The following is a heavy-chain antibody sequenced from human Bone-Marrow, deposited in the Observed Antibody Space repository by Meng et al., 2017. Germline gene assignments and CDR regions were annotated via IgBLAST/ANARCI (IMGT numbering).Heavy chain of an antibody. V-gene: IGHV3-30*01. CDR3: ARLVVVAAIDY. Sequence: VPVVESGGGVVQPGRSRKLSGAAYGFTFRSYAMRWVRQAPGKGLEWVAVISYDGSNKYYADSVKGRFTISRDNSKNTLYLQMNSLRAEDTAVYYCARLVVVAAIDYWGQGTLVTVSS. CDR1: GFTFRSYA. D-gene: IGHD2-15*01. CDR2: ISYDGSNK. J-gene: IGHJ4*02.